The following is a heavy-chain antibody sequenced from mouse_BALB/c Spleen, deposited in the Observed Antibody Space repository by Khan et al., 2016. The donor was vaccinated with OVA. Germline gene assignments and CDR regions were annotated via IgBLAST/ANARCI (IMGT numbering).Heavy chain of an antibody. CDR1: GYSFTDYS. CDR2: INTETGEP. Sequence: QIQLVQSGPELKKPGETVKISCKASGYSFTDYSMHWVKQAPGKGLKWMGWINTETGEPTYADDFKGRFAFSLETSVSTAYLQINNLKNEDTATYFCATSNPFYAMDCWGQGTSVTVSS. D-gene: IGHD4-1*01. V-gene: IGHV9-2-1*01. J-gene: IGHJ4*01. CDR3: ATSNPFYAMDC.